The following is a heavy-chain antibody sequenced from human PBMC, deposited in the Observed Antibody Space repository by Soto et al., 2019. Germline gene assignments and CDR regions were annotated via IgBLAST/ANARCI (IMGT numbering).Heavy chain of an antibody. J-gene: IGHJ6*02. CDR2: IIPVFGTA. Sequence: QVQLVQSGAEVKKPGSSVKVSCKASGGTLSNYGISWVRQAPGQGLEWMGGIIPVFGTANYAQKFQGRVTITADDSTTTVYRDVSSLRSDDTAVYYCARGDATKIVVTTYYGMDVWGQGTTVTVSS. D-gene: IGHD4-17*01. CDR3: ARGDATKIVVTTYYGMDV. V-gene: IGHV1-69*12. CDR1: GGTLSNYG.